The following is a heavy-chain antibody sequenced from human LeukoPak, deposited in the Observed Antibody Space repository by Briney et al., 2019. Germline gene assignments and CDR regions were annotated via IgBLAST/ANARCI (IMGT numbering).Heavy chain of an antibody. J-gene: IGHJ4*02. CDR3: ARGVEPLAANTLAY. D-gene: IGHD1-14*01. CDR2: LYSDGNT. Sequence: PGGPLRLSCAASGFTVITHDVILLRQAPGKSLQRVSVLYSDGNTKYADSVQGRFTISRDNSKNTLYLEMNSLSPDDTAVYYCARGVEPLAANTLAYWGQGTLVTVSS. CDR1: GFTVITHD. V-gene: IGHV3-53*01.